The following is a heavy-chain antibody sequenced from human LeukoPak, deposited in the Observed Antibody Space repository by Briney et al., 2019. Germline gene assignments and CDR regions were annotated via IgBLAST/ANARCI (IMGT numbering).Heavy chain of an antibody. CDR3: ARVGDDYGDYGGGNDAFDI. J-gene: IGHJ3*02. V-gene: IGHV4-61*02. CDR1: GGSISSGSYY. CDR2: IYTSGST. D-gene: IGHD4-17*01. Sequence: TSETLSLTCTVSGGSISSGSYYWRWIRQPAGKGLEWIGRIYTSGSTNYNPSLKSRVTISVDTSKNQFSLKLSSVTAADTAVYYCARVGDDYGDYGGGNDAFDIWGQGTMVTVSS.